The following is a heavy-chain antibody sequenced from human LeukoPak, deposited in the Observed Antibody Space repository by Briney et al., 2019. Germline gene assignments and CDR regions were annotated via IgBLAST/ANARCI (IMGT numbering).Heavy chain of an antibody. V-gene: IGHV4-39*01. Sequence: SETLSLTCTVSGGSISSISYYWGWLRQPPGKGLEWIGSIYYSGSTYYNPSMKCRVSISVDTSKNQFSVKLSSVTAADTAVYYCARHLREYYDFWSGYYTGLDDAFDIWAQRTMVTVSS. CDR2: IYYSGST. D-gene: IGHD3-3*01. CDR1: GGSISSISYY. J-gene: IGHJ3*02. CDR3: ARHLREYYDFWSGYYTGLDDAFDI.